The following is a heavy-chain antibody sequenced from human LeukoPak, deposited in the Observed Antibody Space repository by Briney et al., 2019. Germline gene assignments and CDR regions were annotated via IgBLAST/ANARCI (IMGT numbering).Heavy chain of an antibody. Sequence: ASVKVSCKASGCTFTSSAIHWVRQAPGQRLEWMGYINAGNGNTKYSEKFQGSVTFTRDTSASTACMELSSLRSEDTAVYYCARGYSSGWYHDFWGQGTLVTVSS. CDR2: INAGNGNT. CDR1: GCTFTSSA. V-gene: IGHV1-3*01. J-gene: IGHJ4*02. CDR3: ARGYSSGWYHDF. D-gene: IGHD6-19*01.